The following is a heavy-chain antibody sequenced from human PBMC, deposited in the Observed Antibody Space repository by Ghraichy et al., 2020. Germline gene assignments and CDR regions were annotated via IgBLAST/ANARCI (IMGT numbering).Heavy chain of an antibody. J-gene: IGHJ3*01. CDR2: ISNSNTTI. V-gene: IGHV3-48*02. D-gene: IGHD3/OR15-3a*01. CDR1: GFTFSSYG. Sequence: LSLTCAASGFTFSSYGMTWVRQAPGKGLEWVSYISNSNTTIYYSDSVKGRFTISRDNAKSSLFLQMNSLRDEDTAVYYCARDRTIFGLVIISSPFEHGFDVWGQWTMVTVSS. CDR3: ARDRTIFGLVIISSPFEHGFDV.